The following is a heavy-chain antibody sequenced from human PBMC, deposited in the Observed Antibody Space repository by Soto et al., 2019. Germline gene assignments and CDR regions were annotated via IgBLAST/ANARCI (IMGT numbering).Heavy chain of an antibody. Sequence: SETLSLTCTVSGGSISSGDYYWSWIRQPPGKGLEWIGYIYYSGSTYYNPSLKSRVTISVDTSKNQFSLKLSSVTAADTAVYYCASYTVTTFLYAFDIWGQGTMVTV. CDR2: IYYSGST. V-gene: IGHV4-30-4*01. J-gene: IGHJ3*02. CDR3: ASYTVTTFLYAFDI. CDR1: GGSISSGDYY. D-gene: IGHD4-17*01.